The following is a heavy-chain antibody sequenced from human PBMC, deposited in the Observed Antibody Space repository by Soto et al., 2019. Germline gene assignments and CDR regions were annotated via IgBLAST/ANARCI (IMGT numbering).Heavy chain of an antibody. CDR1: GFTFSNAW. CDR2: IKSKTDGGTT. CDR3: ARPSGSYSYYYGMDV. D-gene: IGHD1-26*01. Sequence: GGSLRLSCAASGFTFSNAWINWVRQAPGKGLEWVGRIKSKTDGGTTDYAAPVKGRFAISRDDSKNILYLQMNSLKIEDTAVYYCARPSGSYSYYYGMDVWGQGTTVTVSS. J-gene: IGHJ6*02. V-gene: IGHV3-15*07.